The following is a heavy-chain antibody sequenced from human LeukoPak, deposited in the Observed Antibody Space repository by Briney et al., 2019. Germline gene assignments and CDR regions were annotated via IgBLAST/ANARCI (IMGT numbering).Heavy chain of an antibody. CDR2: IYDSGST. Sequence: SESLSLTCTVSGGSISSYYWSWIRQPPGKGLEWIGYIYDSGSTNYNPSLKSRVTISVDTSKNQFSLKLSSVTAADTAVYYCARDRSSGYYYPFDYWGQGTPVTVSS. CDR3: ARDRSSGYYYPFDY. J-gene: IGHJ4*02. CDR1: GGSISSYY. V-gene: IGHV4-59*01. D-gene: IGHD3-22*01.